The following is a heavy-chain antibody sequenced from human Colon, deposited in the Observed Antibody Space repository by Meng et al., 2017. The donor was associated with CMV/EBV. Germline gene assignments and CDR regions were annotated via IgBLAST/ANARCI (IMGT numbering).Heavy chain of an antibody. Sequence: GESLKISCAASGFIFSDYAMHWVRQAPGKGLEWVSSITSHSNYIYYGGSVKGRFTISRDNAKSSLYLEMNSLRADDTALYHCARDGGSYLELDSWGRGTLVTVSS. J-gene: IGHJ4*02. CDR1: GFIFSDYA. CDR3: ARDGGSYLELDS. D-gene: IGHD1-26*01. V-gene: IGHV3-21*03. CDR2: ITSHSNYI.